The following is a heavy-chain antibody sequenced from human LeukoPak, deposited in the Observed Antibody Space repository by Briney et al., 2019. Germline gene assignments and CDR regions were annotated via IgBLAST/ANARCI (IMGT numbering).Heavy chain of an antibody. D-gene: IGHD2-8*01. CDR1: GFTFRNHA. Sequence: GGSLRLSCAASGFTFRNHAMNWVRQAPGKGLEWVSVISGSGETTYYADSVKGRFTISRDNAKNSLYLQMNSLRAEDTAVYYCARNLIDYWGQGTLVTVSS. CDR2: ISGSGETT. J-gene: IGHJ4*02. V-gene: IGHV3-23*01. CDR3: ARNLIDY.